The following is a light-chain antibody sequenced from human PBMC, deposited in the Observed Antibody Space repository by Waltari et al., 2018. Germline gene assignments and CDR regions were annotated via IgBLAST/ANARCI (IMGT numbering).Light chain of an antibody. J-gene: IGLJ1*01. CDR3: SSYTTSSAPGV. CDR2: EVS. V-gene: IGLV2-14*01. CDR1: DSDVGAFDF. Sequence: QSALTQPASVSGSPGQSITISCSGPDSDVGAFDFVPWYQQHPGKAPHLILYEVSNRPSGISNRFSASKSGNTASLTISGLQAEDEADYYCSSYTTSSAPGVFGTGTRVTVL.